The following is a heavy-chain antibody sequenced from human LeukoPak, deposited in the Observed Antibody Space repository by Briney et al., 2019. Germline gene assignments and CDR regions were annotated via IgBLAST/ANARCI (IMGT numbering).Heavy chain of an antibody. CDR1: GFTFRSYA. CDR3: AKGSRHIYGAFDF. Sequence: GGSLRLSCAASGFTFRSYAMSWVRQAPGKGLEWVSTISYTGDTASYADSVKGRFTVSRDNSKDTLFLQMNSLRAEDTAVFYCAKGSRHIYGAFDFWGQGTMVTVSS. V-gene: IGHV3-23*01. D-gene: IGHD2/OR15-2a*01. CDR2: ISYTGDTA. J-gene: IGHJ3*01.